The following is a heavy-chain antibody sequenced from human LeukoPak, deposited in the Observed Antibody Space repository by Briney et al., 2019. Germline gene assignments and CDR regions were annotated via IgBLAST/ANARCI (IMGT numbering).Heavy chain of an antibody. J-gene: IGHJ4*02. CDR2: IYYSGST. D-gene: IGHD5-18*01. Sequence: PSETLSLTCTVSGGSISSGDYYWSWIRQPPGKGLEWIGYIYYSGSTYYNPSLKSRVTISVDTSKNQFSLKLSSVTAADTAVYYCARDVDTAMVTAYFDYWGQGTLVTVSS. CDR3: ARDVDTAMVTAYFDY. CDR1: GGSISSGDYY. V-gene: IGHV4-30-4*01.